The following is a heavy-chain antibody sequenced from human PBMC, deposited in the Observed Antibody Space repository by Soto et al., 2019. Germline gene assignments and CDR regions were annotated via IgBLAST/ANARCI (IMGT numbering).Heavy chain of an antibody. J-gene: IGHJ4*02. V-gene: IGHV1-8*01. CDR2: MTPHSGKT. CDR1: GYTFTTYD. D-gene: IGHD2-2*01. Sequence: ASVKVSCKASGYTFTTYDINWLRQSPGQGLDWMGWMTPHSGKTGYAPKFQGRVTMTRDTSISTAYMELSSLRSEDTAVYFCARGWEVPAATFDSWGQGTLVTVSS. CDR3: ARGWEVPAATFDS.